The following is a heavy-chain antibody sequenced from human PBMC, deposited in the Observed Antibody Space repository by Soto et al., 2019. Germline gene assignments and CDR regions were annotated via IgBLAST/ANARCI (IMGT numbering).Heavy chain of an antibody. CDR3: ATATISPVSATLYHYGMDV. CDR1: GGTFNNFA. J-gene: IGHJ6*02. D-gene: IGHD6-25*01. V-gene: IGHV1-69*01. CDR2: IMPVFHTT. Sequence: QVQLVQSGAEVKKPGSSVKVSCQASGGTFNNFAFTWVRQAPGQGLEWLGGIMPVFHTTNIAQTFQDRITVTADDFTTTVYMAMTSLRYDDTAVYYCATATISPVSATLYHYGMDVWGHGTTVTVSS.